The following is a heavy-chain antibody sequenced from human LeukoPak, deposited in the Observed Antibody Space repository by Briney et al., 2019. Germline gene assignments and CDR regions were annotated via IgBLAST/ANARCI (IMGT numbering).Heavy chain of an antibody. CDR3: ARNDLLTGYFNPPDF. Sequence: KPGGSLRLSCAASGFIFGDYYMSWIRQAPWKGLEWVAYISRNGETIYYADSVKGRFTISRDNSKNSVYLQMNSLTAEDTAVYYCARNDLLTGYFNPPDFWGQGTLVTVSS. J-gene: IGHJ4*02. D-gene: IGHD3-9*01. CDR1: GFIFGDYY. V-gene: IGHV3-11*01. CDR2: ISRNGETI.